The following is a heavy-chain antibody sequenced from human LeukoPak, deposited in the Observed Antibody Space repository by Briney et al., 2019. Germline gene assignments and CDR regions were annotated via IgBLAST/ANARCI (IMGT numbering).Heavy chain of an antibody. CDR1: GYRFTNYW. J-gene: IGHJ4*02. V-gene: IGHV5-51*01. Sequence: GESLKIFCKGSGYRFTNYWIGWVRQIPENPLEGMEIIYPGDSETRYNPSFQGEVTISADKSISTAYLQWGSLQASDTAMYYCARRRDLYSGSYYPFDYWGQGTLVTVSS. CDR3: ARRRDLYSGSYYPFDY. D-gene: IGHD1-26*01. CDR2: IYPGDSET.